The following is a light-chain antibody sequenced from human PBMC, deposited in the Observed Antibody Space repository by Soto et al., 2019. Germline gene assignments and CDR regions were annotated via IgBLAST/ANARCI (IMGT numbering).Light chain of an antibody. J-gene: IGKJ4*01. CDR1: QSVSSN. CDR3: QQYNNWPLT. CDR2: GAS. V-gene: IGKV3-15*01. Sequence: EIVMTQSPATLSVSPGERATLSCWASQSVSSNLAWYQQKPGQAPRLLIYGASTTATGIPARFSGSGSGTEFTLTISSLQSEDFAVYYCQQYNNWPLTFGGGTKVDIK.